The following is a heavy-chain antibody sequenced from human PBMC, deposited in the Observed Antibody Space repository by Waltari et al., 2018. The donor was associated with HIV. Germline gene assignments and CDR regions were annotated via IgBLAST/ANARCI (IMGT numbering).Heavy chain of an antibody. Sequence: QVQLQQSGPGLVKPSQTLSLTCVISGDSVSSNSAAWNWIRPSPSRGLEWLGRTYYRSKWYNDYAISVKSRISINPDTSNNQFSLQLNSVTPEDTAVYYCVRDRLYSSGWPNDQYFYYGMDVWGQGTTVTVSS. CDR2: TYYRSKWYN. CDR1: GDSVSSNSAA. V-gene: IGHV6-1*01. D-gene: IGHD6-19*01. J-gene: IGHJ6*02. CDR3: VRDRLYSSGWPNDQYFYYGMDV.